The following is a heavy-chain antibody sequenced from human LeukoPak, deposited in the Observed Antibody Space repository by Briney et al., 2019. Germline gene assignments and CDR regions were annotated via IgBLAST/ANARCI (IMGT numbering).Heavy chain of an antibody. CDR2: ISSSSSYI. V-gene: IGHV3-21*01. CDR1: GFTFSSYN. Sequence: GGSLRLSCAGSGFTFSSYNMNWVRQAPGKGLEWVSSISSSSSYIYYADSVKGRFTISRDNAKNSLYLQMNSLRAEDTAVYYCARSELGYNYHYMDVWGKGTTVTISS. D-gene: IGHD3-10*01. J-gene: IGHJ6*03. CDR3: ARSELGYNYHYMDV.